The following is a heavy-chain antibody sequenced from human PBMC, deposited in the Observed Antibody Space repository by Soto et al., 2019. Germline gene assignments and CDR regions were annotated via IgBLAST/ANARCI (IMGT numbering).Heavy chain of an antibody. D-gene: IGHD3-16*01. V-gene: IGHV4-59*13. CDR1: AASFSKYY. Sequence: ETLSLTCTVSAASFSKYYWSWIRQPPGKGLEWIGYIYFNGNTNYNPSLKRRVTISVDTSKKQISLNLTSVTDADTAVYFCASVTFGGVVLAHWGQGTLVTVSS. CDR2: IYFNGNT. J-gene: IGHJ4*02. CDR3: ASVTFGGVVLAH.